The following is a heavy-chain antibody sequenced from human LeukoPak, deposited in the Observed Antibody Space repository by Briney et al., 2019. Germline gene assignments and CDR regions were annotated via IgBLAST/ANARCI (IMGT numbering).Heavy chain of an antibody. CDR2: IIPIFGTT. CDR3: ARTQDWSHIANFDY. J-gene: IGHJ4*02. D-gene: IGHD3/OR15-3a*01. Sequence: SVKLSCKASGGTFSSYAISWVRQAPGQGLEWMGGIIPIFGTTNYAQKFQGRVTMSRDTSTSTVYMELSSLRSEDTAVYYCARTQDWSHIANFDYWGQGTLVTVSS. V-gene: IGHV1-69*05. CDR1: GGTFSSYA.